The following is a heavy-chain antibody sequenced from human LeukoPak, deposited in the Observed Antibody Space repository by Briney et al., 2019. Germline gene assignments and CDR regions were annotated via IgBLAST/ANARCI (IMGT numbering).Heavy chain of an antibody. Sequence: GGSLRLSCAASGFTFSTYFMHWVRQAPGKGLEWVAVISYDGSNKYYADSVKGRFTISRDNSKNTLYLQMNSLRAEDTAVYYCARERDYDSSGYAFYFDYWGQGTLVTVSS. J-gene: IGHJ4*02. D-gene: IGHD3-22*01. V-gene: IGHV3-30-3*01. CDR3: ARERDYDSSGYAFYFDY. CDR2: ISYDGSNK. CDR1: GFTFSTYF.